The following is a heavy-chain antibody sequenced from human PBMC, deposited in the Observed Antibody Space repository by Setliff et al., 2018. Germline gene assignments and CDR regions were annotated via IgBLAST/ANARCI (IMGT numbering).Heavy chain of an antibody. CDR1: GFTFSSYW. V-gene: IGHV3-7*01. D-gene: IGHD3-10*01. CDR3: ARDHAYGSGTIINYFDY. CDR2: IKQDGSEK. Sequence: GGSLRLSCAASGFTFSSYWMSWVRQAPGKGLEWVANIKQDGSEKYYVDSVKGRFTISRDNAKNSLYLQMNSLRAEDTAVYYCARDHAYGSGTIINYFDYWGQGTLVTVSS. J-gene: IGHJ4*02.